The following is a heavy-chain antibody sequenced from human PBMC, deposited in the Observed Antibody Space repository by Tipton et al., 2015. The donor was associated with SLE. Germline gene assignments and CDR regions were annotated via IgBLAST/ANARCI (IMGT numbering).Heavy chain of an antibody. CDR1: GFTFRSYW. J-gene: IGHJ4*02. Sequence: GSLRLSCAASGFTFRSYWMHWVRQAPGKGLMWVSRINEDASGTTYADFVKGRFTISRDNAKNTLYLQMNSLRAEDMAVYFCARAVTGSGWDWGQGTLVTVSS. CDR3: ARAVTGSGWD. V-gene: IGHV3-74*03. D-gene: IGHD1-20*01. CDR2: INEDASGT.